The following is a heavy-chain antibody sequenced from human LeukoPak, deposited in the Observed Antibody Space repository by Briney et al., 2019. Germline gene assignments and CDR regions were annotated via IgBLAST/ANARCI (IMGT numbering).Heavy chain of an antibody. J-gene: IGHJ3*01. CDR2: ISYRGST. V-gene: IGHV4-38-2*01. CDR3: VRRIVVVPSAIGGDAFDL. Sequence: PSETLSLTCAVSGYSISSGYYWVWIRQSPGKGLEWIGTISYRGSTYYNPSLKSRVTISAETSKNQFSLRLNALTAADTALYYCVRRIVVVPSAIGGDAFDLWGQGTMVTVSS. CDR1: GYSISSGYY. D-gene: IGHD2-2*02.